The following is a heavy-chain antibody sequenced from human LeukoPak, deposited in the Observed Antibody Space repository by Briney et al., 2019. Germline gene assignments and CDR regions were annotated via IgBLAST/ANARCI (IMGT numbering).Heavy chain of an antibody. Sequence: PSETLSLTRTVSGGSISGYYWSWIRQPPGKGLEWIGYIYYSGSTNYNPSLKSRVTISVDTSKNQFSLKMSFVTAADTAVYYCARGKGSGYYSNFDYWGQGTLVTVSS. D-gene: IGHD3-22*01. J-gene: IGHJ4*02. CDR3: ARGKGSGYYSNFDY. V-gene: IGHV4-59*01. CDR2: IYYSGST. CDR1: GGSISGYY.